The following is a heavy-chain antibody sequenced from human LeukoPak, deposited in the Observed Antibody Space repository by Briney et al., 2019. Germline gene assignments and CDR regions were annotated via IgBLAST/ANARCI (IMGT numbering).Heavy chain of an antibody. D-gene: IGHD6-19*01. CDR3: ARDVWTGVAVSDY. Sequence: GGSLRLSCEASGFIFSSYWMTWVRQAPGKGLEWLANIKEDGSIQYYLDSVRGRFTISRDNAKTSVYLQLNSLRADDTAVYYCARDVWTGVAVSDYWGQGTLVTVSS. CDR1: GFIFSSYW. J-gene: IGHJ4*02. CDR2: IKEDGSIQ. V-gene: IGHV3-7*01.